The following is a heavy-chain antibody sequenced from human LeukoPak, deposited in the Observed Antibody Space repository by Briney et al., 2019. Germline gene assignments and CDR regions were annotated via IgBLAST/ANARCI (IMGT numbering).Heavy chain of an antibody. J-gene: IGHJ4*02. V-gene: IGHV4-39*01. CDR3: ARRISRVRGVTPNIDY. D-gene: IGHD3-10*01. CDR1: GGSISSSNYY. Sequence: SETLSLTCTVSGGSISSSNYYWGWIRQPPGKGLEWIGSIYYSGSTYYNPSLKSRVTISVDTSRNQFSLKLSSVDAADTAVYCCARRISRVRGVTPNIDYWGQGTLVTVSS. CDR2: IYYSGST.